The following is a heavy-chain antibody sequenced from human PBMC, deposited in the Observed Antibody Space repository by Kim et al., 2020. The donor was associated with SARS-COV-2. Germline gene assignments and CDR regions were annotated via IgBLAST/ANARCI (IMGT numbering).Heavy chain of an antibody. J-gene: IGHJ4*02. CDR2: INHSGST. Sequence: SETLSLTCAVYGGSFSGYYWSWIRQPPGKGLEWIGEINHSGSTNYNPSLKSRVTISVDTSKNQFSLKLSSVTAADTAVYYCARAPLVGAETQIDYWGQGTLVTVSS. CDR3: ARAPLVGAETQIDY. D-gene: IGHD1-26*01. V-gene: IGHV4-34*01. CDR1: GGSFSGYY.